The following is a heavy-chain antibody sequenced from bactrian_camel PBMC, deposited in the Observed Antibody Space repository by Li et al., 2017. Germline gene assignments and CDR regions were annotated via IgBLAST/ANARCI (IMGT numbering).Heavy chain of an antibody. V-gene: IGHV3S40*01. D-gene: IGHD6*01. CDR2: MYTGADSST. J-gene: IGHJ4*01. CDR1: GYTDTTHC. Sequence: VQLVESGGGSVQAGGSLRLSCAVSGYTDTTHCAGWFRQAPGKEREGIATMYTGADSSTYYADSVKGRFTISHDNAKQTVYLQMDSLKPEDTAMYYCAARSGSWCRPEYGGWYWGQGTQVTVS. CDR3: AARSGSWCRPEYGGWY.